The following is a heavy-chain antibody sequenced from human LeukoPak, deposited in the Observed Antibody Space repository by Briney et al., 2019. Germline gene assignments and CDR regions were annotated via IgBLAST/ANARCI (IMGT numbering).Heavy chain of an antibody. CDR2: INHSGST. V-gene: IGHV4-34*01. J-gene: IGHJ4*02. CDR1: GGSFSGYY. CDR3: ARWGHFDTSGYFVVDY. D-gene: IGHD3-22*01. Sequence: SETLSLTCAVYGGSFSGYYWSWIRQPPGKGLEWIGEINHSGSTNYNPSLKSRVTISVDTSKNQFSLKLRSVTAVDTAVYYCARWGHFDTSGYFVVDYWGQGTLVTVSS.